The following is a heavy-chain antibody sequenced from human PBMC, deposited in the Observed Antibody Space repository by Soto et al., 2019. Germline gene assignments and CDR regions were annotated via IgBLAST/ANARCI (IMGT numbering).Heavy chain of an antibody. CDR3: AHISEGSGTDPYYYYGMDV. D-gene: IGHD3-10*01. J-gene: IGHJ6*02. CDR2: IYWDDDK. V-gene: IGHV2-5*02. Sequence: QITLKESGPPLVKPTQTLTLTCTFSGFSLSTSGVGVGWIRQPPGKALEWLALIYWDDDKRYSPSLKSRLTITKDTSKNQVVLTMTNMDPVDTATYYCAHISEGSGTDPYYYYGMDVWGQGTTVTVSS. CDR1: GFSLSTSGVG.